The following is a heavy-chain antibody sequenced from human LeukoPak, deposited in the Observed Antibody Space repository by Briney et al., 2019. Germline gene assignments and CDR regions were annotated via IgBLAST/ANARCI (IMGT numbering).Heavy chain of an antibody. CDR1: GFTFSSHG. D-gene: IGHD5-12*01. Sequence: GGSLRLSCAASGFTFSSHGMHWVRQAPGKGLEWVAVISYDGSNKYYADSVKGRFTISRDNSKNTLYLQMNSLRAEDTAVYYCAKEGGYEPDYWGQGTLVTVSS. CDR2: ISYDGSNK. J-gene: IGHJ4*02. V-gene: IGHV3-30*18. CDR3: AKEGGYEPDY.